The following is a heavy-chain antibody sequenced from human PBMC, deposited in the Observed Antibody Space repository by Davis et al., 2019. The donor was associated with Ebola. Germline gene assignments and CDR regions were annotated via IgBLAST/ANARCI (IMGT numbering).Heavy chain of an antibody. J-gene: IGHJ6*02. CDR1: GFTFTTYS. V-gene: IGHV3-21*04. Sequence: GGSLRLSCVASGFTFTTYSMSWVRQAPGKALEWVSSISSDSDYIYYADSAKGRFTISRDNAKNSLFLQMDSLRAEDTAGDYCARDRPLDFFFGDYYGMDVWGQGTTVTVS. D-gene: IGHD3-16*01. CDR3: ARDRPLDFFFGDYYGMDV. CDR2: ISSDSDYI.